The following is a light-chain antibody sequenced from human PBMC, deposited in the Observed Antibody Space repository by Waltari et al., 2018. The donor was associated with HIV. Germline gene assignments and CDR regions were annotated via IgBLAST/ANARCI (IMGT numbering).Light chain of an antibody. CDR2: DVD. V-gene: IGLV2-14*03. CDR1: DSDFGLYNF. CDR3: ASFTGDNTVM. J-gene: IGLJ3*02. Sequence: AVTQPASVSGLPGQSTTISCTGGDSDFGLYNFVSWHQQHSGKPPKLILYDVDRRASGVSDRFSGAISGNTASLTISGLRAEDEAHYYCASFTGDNTVMFGGGTEVTVL.